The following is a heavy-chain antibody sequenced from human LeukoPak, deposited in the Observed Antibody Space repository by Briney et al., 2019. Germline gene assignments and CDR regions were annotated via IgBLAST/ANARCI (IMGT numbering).Heavy chain of an antibody. Sequence: SVKVSCKASGYTFTYRYLHWVRQAPGQALEWMGWITPFNGNTNYAQKFQDRVTITRDRSMSTAYMELSSLRSEDTAMYYCATQLGYCSGGSCYLDYWGQGTLVTVSS. V-gene: IGHV1-45*02. CDR2: ITPFNGNT. CDR3: ATQLGYCSGGSCYLDY. J-gene: IGHJ4*02. D-gene: IGHD2-15*01. CDR1: GYTFTYRY.